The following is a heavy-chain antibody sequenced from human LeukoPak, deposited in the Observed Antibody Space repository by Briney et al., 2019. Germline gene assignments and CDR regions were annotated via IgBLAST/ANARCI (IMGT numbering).Heavy chain of an antibody. CDR2: IKQDGSEK. D-gene: IGHD5-24*01. V-gene: IGHV3-7*01. CDR3: AGGRDVYRY. J-gene: IGHJ4*02. Sequence: GGSLRLSCAASGFTFSSYWMTWVRQAPGKGLEWVANIKQDGSEKYYMDSVKGRFTISRDNAKNSLYLQMNSLRAEDTAVYYCAGGRDVYRYWGQGTLVTVSS. CDR1: GFTFSSYW.